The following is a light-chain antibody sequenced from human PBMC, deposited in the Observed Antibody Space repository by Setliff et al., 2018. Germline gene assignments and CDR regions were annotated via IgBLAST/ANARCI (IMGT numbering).Light chain of an antibody. CDR2: EIS. V-gene: IGLV2-8*01. Sequence: QSALTQPPSASGSPGQSLIISCTGTSRDVGSSTFVSWYQQHPGKAPKLLIYEISKRPSGVPDRFSGSKSGNTASLTVSGLQAEDEADYYCCSYTDSSDLYVFGSGTKGTVL. J-gene: IGLJ1*01. CDR3: CSYTDSSDLYV. CDR1: SRDVGSSTF.